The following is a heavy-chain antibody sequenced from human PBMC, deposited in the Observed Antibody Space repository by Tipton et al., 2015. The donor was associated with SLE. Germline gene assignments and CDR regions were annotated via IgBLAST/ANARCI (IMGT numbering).Heavy chain of an antibody. D-gene: IGHD6-13*01. CDR1: GGSMGTYY. J-gene: IGHJ3*02. CDR2: IYASGST. V-gene: IGHV4-4*07. CDR3: ARVVYSFSDAFDI. Sequence: LRLSCSVYGGSMGTYYWSWIRQPAGKGLEWIGRIYASGSTEYNPSLKSRVTISVDPSRNQFSLRLTSLTAADTAVYYCARVVYSFSDAFDIWGQGTLVTVSS.